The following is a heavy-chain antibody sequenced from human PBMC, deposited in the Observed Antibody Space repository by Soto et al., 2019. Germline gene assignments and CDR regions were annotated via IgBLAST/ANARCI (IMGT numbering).Heavy chain of an antibody. V-gene: IGHV1-69*13. CDR2: IIPIFGTA. J-gene: IGHJ6*02. D-gene: IGHD6-6*01. CDR1: GGTFSSYA. CDR3: ARDEQLVELDDYYYYYGMDV. Sequence: SVKVSCKASGGTFSSYAISWVRQAPGQGLEWMGGIIPIFGTANYAQKFQGRVTITADESTSTAYMELSSLRSEDTAVYYCARDEQLVELDDYYYYYGMDVWGQGTTVTVSS.